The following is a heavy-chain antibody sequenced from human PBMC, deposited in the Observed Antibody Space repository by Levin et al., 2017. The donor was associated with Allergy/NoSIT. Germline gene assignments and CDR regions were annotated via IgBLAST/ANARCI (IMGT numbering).Heavy chain of an antibody. D-gene: IGHD2-15*01. CDR1: GFTFSSYA. Sequence: GGSLRLSCAASGFTFSSYAMSWVRQAPGKGLEWVSAISGSGGSTYYADSVKGRFTISRDNSKNTLYLQMNSLRAEDTAVYYCAKGLYCSGGSCYSGVRVVVVAATPADGGAFDIWGQGTMVTVSS. CDR3: AKGLYCSGGSCYSGVRVVVVAATPADGGAFDI. J-gene: IGHJ3*02. CDR2: ISGSGGST. V-gene: IGHV3-23*01.